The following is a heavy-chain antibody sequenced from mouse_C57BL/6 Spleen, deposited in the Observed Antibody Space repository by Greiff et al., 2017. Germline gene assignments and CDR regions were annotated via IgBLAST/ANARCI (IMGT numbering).Heavy chain of an antibody. D-gene: IGHD2-5*01. CDR2: ISSGSSTI. CDR1: GFTFSDYG. Sequence: EVQLVESGGGLVKPGGSLKLSCAASGFTFSDYGMHWVRQAPEKGLEWVAYISSGSSTIYYAAPVKGRFTISRDNAKNTLFLQMTSLRSEDTAMYYCARLTYYSNYGLYAMDYWGQGTSVTVSS. V-gene: IGHV5-17*01. J-gene: IGHJ4*01. CDR3: ARLTYYSNYGLYAMDY.